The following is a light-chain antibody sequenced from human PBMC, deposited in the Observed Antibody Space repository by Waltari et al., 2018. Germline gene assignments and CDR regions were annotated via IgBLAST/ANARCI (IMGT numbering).Light chain of an antibody. CDR3: HVWHPHVDPGV. CDR2: YDR. CDR1: NIGTYS. J-gene: IGLJ1*01. V-gene: IGLV3-21*04. Sequence: SYVVTQPPSVSVAPGETATIPGGGDNIGTYSVHVYQQKAGQAPVLVIFYDRDRPSGIPDRFSGSNSGNTATLTISRVEAGDEARYYCHVWHPHVDPGVFGTGTEVTVL.